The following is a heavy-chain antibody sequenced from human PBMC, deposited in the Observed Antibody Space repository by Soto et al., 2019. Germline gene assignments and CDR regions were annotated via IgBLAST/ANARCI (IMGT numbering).Heavy chain of an antibody. CDR3: ARGGGIAVAGRRYYYYGMDV. Sequence: SETLSLTCTVSGGSISSYYWSWIRQPPGKGLEWIGYIYYSGSTNYNPSLKSRVTISVDTSKNQFSLKLSSVTAADTAAYYCARGGGIAVAGRRYYYYGMDVWGQGTTVTVSS. CDR1: GGSISSYY. V-gene: IGHV4-59*01. CDR2: IYYSGST. D-gene: IGHD6-19*01. J-gene: IGHJ6*02.